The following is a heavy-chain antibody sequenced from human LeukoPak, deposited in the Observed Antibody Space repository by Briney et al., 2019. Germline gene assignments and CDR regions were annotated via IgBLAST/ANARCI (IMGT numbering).Heavy chain of an antibody. CDR1: GGSISSSSYY. D-gene: IGHD3-22*01. Sequence: SETLSLTCTVSGGSISSSSYYWGWIRQPPGKGLEWIGRIYTSGSTNYNPSLKSRVTMSVDTSKNQFSLKLSSVTAADTAVYYCARGRYYYDSSGYTLGVWGKGTTVTVSS. CDR2: IYTSGST. J-gene: IGHJ6*04. V-gene: IGHV4-39*07. CDR3: ARGRYYYDSSGYTLGV.